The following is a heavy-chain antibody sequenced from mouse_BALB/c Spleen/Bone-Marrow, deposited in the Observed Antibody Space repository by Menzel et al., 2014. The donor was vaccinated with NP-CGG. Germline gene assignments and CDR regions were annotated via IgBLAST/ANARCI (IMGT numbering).Heavy chain of an antibody. CDR2: IYPGSGNT. J-gene: IGHJ4*01. Sequence: QAQLQQSGAELARPGASVKLSCKASGYTFTDYYINWVKQRTGQGLEWIGEIYPGSGNTYYNEKFKGKATLTADKSSSTAYMQLSSLTSEDSAVYFCAKGGYGSSYVRYYAMDYWGQGTSVTVSS. D-gene: IGHD1-1*01. V-gene: IGHV1-77*01. CDR1: GYTFTDYY. CDR3: AKGGYGSSYVRYYAMDY.